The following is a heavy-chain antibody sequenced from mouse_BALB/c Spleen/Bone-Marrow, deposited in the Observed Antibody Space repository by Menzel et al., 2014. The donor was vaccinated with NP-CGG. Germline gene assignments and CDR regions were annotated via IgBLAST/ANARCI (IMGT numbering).Heavy chain of an antibody. V-gene: IGHV14-3*02. CDR2: IDPANGKT. CDR1: GFNIKDTY. J-gene: IGHJ2*01. D-gene: IGHD2-3*01. Sequence: VQLQQPGAEPVKPGASVKLSCTASGFNIKDTYMHWVKQRPEQGLEWIGRIDPANGKTKYDPKFQGKATITADTSSNTAYLQLSSLTSEDTAAYYCARGHGYYVGYYFDNWGQGTTLTVSS. CDR3: ARGHGYYVGYYFDN.